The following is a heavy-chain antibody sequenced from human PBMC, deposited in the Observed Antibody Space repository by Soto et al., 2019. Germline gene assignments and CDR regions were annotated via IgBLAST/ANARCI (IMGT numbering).Heavy chain of an antibody. CDR2: ISSSSSTI. CDR1: GFTFSSYS. J-gene: IGHJ6*02. D-gene: IGHD3-3*01. V-gene: IGHV3-48*02. Sequence: GSLRLSCAASGFTFSSYSRNWVRQAPGKGLEWVSYISSSSSTIYYADSVKGRFTISRDNAKNSLYLQMNSLRDEDTAVYYCAAGSQYYDFWSGFRSYYYYGMDVWGQGTTVTVSS. CDR3: AAGSQYYDFWSGFRSYYYYGMDV.